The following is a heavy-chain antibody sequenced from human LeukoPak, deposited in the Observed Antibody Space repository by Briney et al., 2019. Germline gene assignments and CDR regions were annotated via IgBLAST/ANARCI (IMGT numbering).Heavy chain of an antibody. J-gene: IGHJ4*02. CDR3: ARTNKPEVAATEGYFDY. D-gene: IGHD2-15*01. CDR2: INHSGST. Sequence: SETLSLTCAVYGGSFSGYYWSWIRQPPGKGLEWIGEINHSGSTNYNPSLKSRVTISVDTSKNQFSLKLSSVTAADTAVYYCARTNKPEVAATEGYFDYRGQGTLVTVSS. V-gene: IGHV4-34*01. CDR1: GGSFSGYY.